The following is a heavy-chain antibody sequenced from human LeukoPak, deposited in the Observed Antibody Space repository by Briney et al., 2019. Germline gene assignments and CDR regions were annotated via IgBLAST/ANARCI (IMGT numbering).Heavy chain of an antibody. J-gene: IGHJ4*02. CDR1: GFTFSSYA. D-gene: IGHD3-10*01. CDR3: AKNSGSYFYYFDY. CDR2: ISGSGGST. V-gene: IGHV3-23*01. Sequence: GRSLRLSCAASGFTFSSYAMSWVRQAPGKGLEWVSAISGSGGSTYYADSVKGRFTISRDNSKNTLYLQMNSLRAEDTAVYYCAKNSGSYFYYFDYWGQGTLVTVSS.